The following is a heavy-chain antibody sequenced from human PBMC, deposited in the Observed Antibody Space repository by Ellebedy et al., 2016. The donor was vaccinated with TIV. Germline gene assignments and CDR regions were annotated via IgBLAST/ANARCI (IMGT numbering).Heavy chain of an antibody. Sequence: SETLSLTCTVSGGSISSSSYYWGWIRQPPGKGLEWIGSIYYSGSTYYNPSLKSRVTISVDTSKNQFSLKLSSVTAADTAVYYCARHVGFLYNWNSYFDYWGQGTLVTVSS. J-gene: IGHJ4*02. CDR1: GGSISSSSYY. V-gene: IGHV4-39*01. CDR2: IYYSGST. D-gene: IGHD1-7*01. CDR3: ARHVGFLYNWNSYFDY.